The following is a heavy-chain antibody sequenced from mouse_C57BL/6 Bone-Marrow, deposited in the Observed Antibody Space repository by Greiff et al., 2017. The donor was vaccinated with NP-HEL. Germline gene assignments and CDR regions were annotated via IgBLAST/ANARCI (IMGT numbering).Heavy chain of an antibody. Sequence: EVQLQQSGGGLVKPGGSLKLSCAASGFTFSDYGMHWVRQAPEKGLEWVAYISSGNSTIYYADTVKGRFTISRDNAKNTLFLQMTSLRSEDTAMYYCARPGDYDAFAYWGQGTLVTVSA. V-gene: IGHV5-17*01. CDR3: ARPGDYDAFAY. J-gene: IGHJ3*01. CDR1: GFTFSDYG. CDR2: ISSGNSTI. D-gene: IGHD2-4*01.